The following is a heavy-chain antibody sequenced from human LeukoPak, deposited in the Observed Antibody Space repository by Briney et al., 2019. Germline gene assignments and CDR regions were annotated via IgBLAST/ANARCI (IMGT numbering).Heavy chain of an antibody. V-gene: IGHV1-69*04. CDR2: IIPILGIA. J-gene: IGHJ4*02. D-gene: IGHD3-10*01. CDR3: ARGSRWFGELHGKANY. CDR1: GGTFSSYA. Sequence: SVKVSCKASGGTFSSYAISWVRQAPGQGLEWMGRIIPILGIANYAQKFQGRVTITADKSTSTAYMELSSLRSEDTAVYYCARGSRWFGELHGKANYWGQGTLVTVSS.